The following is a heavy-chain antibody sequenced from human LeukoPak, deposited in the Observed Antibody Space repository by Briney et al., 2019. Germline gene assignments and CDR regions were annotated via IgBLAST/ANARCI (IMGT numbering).Heavy chain of an antibody. CDR2: IKSKTDGGTT. J-gene: IGHJ4*02. CDR1: RFTFSNAW. V-gene: IGHV3-15*01. CDR3: TTDRRYYYDSSGYYYLALFDY. D-gene: IGHD3-22*01. Sequence: GGSLRPSCAASRFTFSNAWMSWVRQAPGKGLEWVGRIKSKTDGGTTDYAAPVKGRFTIARDDSKNTLYLQMNSLKTEDTAVYYCTTDRRYYYDSSGYYYLALFDYWGQGTLVTVSS.